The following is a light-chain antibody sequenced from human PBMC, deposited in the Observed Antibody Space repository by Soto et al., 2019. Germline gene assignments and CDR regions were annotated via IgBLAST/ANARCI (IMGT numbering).Light chain of an antibody. CDR3: QQYKSYWT. Sequence: DIQMTQSPSTLSASVGDRVTITCRASQSISSCLAWYQQKPGKAPKLLIYKAASVESGVPSRFSGSASGTEFTHTSSSMQTDDFATYACQQYKSYWTVGQGINLEIK. J-gene: IGKJ1*01. CDR1: QSISSC. CDR2: KAA. V-gene: IGKV1-5*03.